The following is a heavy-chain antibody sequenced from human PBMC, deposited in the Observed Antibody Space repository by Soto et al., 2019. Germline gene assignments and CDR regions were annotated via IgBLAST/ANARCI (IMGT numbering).Heavy chain of an antibody. V-gene: IGHV4-4*07. CDR2: IYTSGST. D-gene: IGHD3-22*01. CDR3: ARDRNAGSGYYNNWFDP. CDR1: GGSSSSYY. Sequence: ETLSRTSTVSGGSSSSYYWRWIRQPAGKGLEWIGRIYTSGSTNYNPSLKSRVTMSVDTSKNQFSLKLSSVTAADTAVYYCARDRNAGSGYYNNWFDPWGQGTLVTVSS. J-gene: IGHJ5*02.